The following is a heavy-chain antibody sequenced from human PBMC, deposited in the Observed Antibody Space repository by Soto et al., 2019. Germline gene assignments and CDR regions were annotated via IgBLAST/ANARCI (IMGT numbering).Heavy chain of an antibody. CDR1: GGTVASSHW. D-gene: IGHD2-21*02. Sequence: SETLSLTCGVSGGTVASSHWWSWVRQSPGGGLEWIGNVYHTGDTNFNPSLQSRVTISVDKSNNQFSLRLNSLTAADTAVYFCAREIVTAGGNNYFDPWGPGTLVTVLL. V-gene: IGHV4-4*02. CDR3: AREIVTAGGNNYFDP. J-gene: IGHJ5*02. CDR2: VYHTGDT.